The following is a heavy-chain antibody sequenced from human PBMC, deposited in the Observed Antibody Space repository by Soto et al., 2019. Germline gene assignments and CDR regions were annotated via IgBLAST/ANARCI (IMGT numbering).Heavy chain of an antibody. J-gene: IGHJ6*02. D-gene: IGHD3-10*01. V-gene: IGHV3-23*01. CDR3: AKDNSGFGEPHYYGMDV. Sequence: GGSLRLSCAASGFTFSSYAMSWVRQAPGKGLEWVSAISGSGGSTYYADSVKGRFTISRDNSKNTLYLQMNSLRAEDTAVYYCAKDNSGFGEPHYYGMDVWGQGTTVTVSS. CDR1: GFTFSSYA. CDR2: ISGSGGST.